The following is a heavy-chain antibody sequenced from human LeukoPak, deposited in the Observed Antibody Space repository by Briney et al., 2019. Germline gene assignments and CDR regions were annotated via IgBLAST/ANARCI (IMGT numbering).Heavy chain of an antibody. V-gene: IGHV4-61*02. D-gene: IGHD5-24*01. CDR2: IYTSGST. CDR1: GGSISSGGYS. CDR3: ARSTRWLQGGGLYYMDV. Sequence: KPSETLSLTCAVSGGSISSGGYSWSWIRQPAGKGLEWIGRIYTSGSTNYNPSLKSRVTISVDTSKNQFSLKLSSVTAADTAVYYCARSTRWLQGGGLYYMDVWGKGTTVTISS. J-gene: IGHJ6*03.